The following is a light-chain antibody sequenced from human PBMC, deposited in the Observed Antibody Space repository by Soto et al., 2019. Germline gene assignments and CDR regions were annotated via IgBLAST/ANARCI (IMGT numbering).Light chain of an antibody. CDR2: YDS. V-gene: IGLV3-21*04. Sequence: SYELTQPPSVSVAPGKTARITCGGNNIGSKSVRSYQQKPGQAPVLVIDYDSDRPSGIPERFSGSKSGNTATLTISRVEDGDEDDYYCQVWDSSSDHYVFGTGTKVTVL. CDR3: QVWDSSSDHYV. CDR1: NIGSKS. J-gene: IGLJ1*01.